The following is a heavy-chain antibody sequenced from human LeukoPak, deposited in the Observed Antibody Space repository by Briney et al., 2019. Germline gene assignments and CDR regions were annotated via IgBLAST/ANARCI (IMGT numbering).Heavy chain of an antibody. CDR1: GYSFTGYY. CDR3: ARDRETRSYYGIDY. J-gene: IGHJ4*02. CDR2: INPNSGVT. Sequence: ASVKVSCKASGYSFTGYYMRWVRQAPGQGLEWMGWINPNSGVTNYAQKFQGRITMTRDTSISTAYMGLTSLMSDDTAVYYYARDRETRSYYGIDYWGEGTLVTVSS. V-gene: IGHV1-2*02. D-gene: IGHD1-26*01.